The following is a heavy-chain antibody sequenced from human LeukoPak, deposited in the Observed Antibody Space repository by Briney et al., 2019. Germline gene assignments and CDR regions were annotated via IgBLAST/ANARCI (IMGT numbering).Heavy chain of an antibody. CDR3: ARSTAGCSGGNCHSALES. Sequence: GGSLRLSCAASGFSLRSYVMSWVRLAPGKGPQWVSGANTNGAWTYYVDSVKGRFTISRDNSENTLYLQMNSLRVEDTAVYYCARSTAGCSGGNCHSALESWGQGTLVTVSS. V-gene: IGHV3-23*01. CDR1: GFSLRSYV. D-gene: IGHD2-15*01. J-gene: IGHJ5*01. CDR2: ANTNGAWT.